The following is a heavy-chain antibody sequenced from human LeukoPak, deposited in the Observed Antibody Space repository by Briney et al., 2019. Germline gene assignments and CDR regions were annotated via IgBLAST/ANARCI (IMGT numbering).Heavy chain of an antibody. D-gene: IGHD6-13*01. CDR1: GFTFDDYA. J-gene: IGHJ4*02. CDR3: AKAYSSSWYEGEYFDY. Sequence: GGSLRLSCAASGFTFDDYAMHWVRQAPGKGLEWVSGISWNSGSIGYADSVKGRFTISRDNAKNSLHLQMNSLRAEDTALYYCAKAYSSSWYEGEYFDYWGQGTLVTVSS. CDR2: ISWNSGSI. V-gene: IGHV3-9*01.